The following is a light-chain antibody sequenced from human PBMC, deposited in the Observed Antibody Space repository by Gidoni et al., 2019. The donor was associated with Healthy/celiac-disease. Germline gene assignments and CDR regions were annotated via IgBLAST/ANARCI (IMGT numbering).Light chain of an antibody. Sequence: DFQMPPSPSSLSASVGARVTITCRASQSISSYLNWYQQKPGKAPKLLIYAASSLQSGVPARFSGSGSGTDFTLTISSLQPEDFATYYCQQSYSTLHTFGGGTKVEIK. CDR2: AAS. J-gene: IGKJ4*01. V-gene: IGKV1-39*01. CDR3: QQSYSTLHT. CDR1: QSISSY.